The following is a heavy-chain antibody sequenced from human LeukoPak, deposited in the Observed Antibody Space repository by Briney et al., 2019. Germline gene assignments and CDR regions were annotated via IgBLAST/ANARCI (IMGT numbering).Heavy chain of an antibody. CDR3: ARDKIAAAGKYYFDY. D-gene: IGHD6-13*01. J-gene: IGHJ4*02. Sequence: ASVKVSCKASGYTFTSYGISWVRQAPGQGLEWMGWISAYNGNTNYAQKLQGRVTMTTDTSTSTAYMELSRLRSDDTAVYYCARDKIAAAGKYYFDYWGQGTLVTVSS. CDR2: ISAYNGNT. CDR1: GYTFTSYG. V-gene: IGHV1-18*01.